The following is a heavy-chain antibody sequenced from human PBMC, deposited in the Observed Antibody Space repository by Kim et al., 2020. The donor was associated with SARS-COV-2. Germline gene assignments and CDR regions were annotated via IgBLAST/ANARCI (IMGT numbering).Heavy chain of an antibody. D-gene: IGHD3-3*01. V-gene: IGHV3-23*01. Sequence: GGSLRLSCAASGFTFSSYAMSWVRQAPGKGLEWVSAISGSGGSTYYADSVKGRFTISRDNSKNTLYLQMNSLRAEDTAVYYCAKPQGTRITIFGVVIGAFDIWGQGTMVTVSS. CDR3: AKPQGTRITIFGVVIGAFDI. CDR1: GFTFSSYA. J-gene: IGHJ3*02. CDR2: ISGSGGST.